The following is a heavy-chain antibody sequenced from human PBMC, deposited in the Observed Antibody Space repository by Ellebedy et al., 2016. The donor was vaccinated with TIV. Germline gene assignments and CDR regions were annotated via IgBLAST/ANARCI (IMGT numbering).Heavy chain of an antibody. V-gene: IGHV2-70*17. CDR1: GFSLSTTGMC. D-gene: IGHD5-12*01. CDR2: IHWDDET. Sequence: SGPTLVKPTQTLTLTCPFSGFSLSTTGMCVSWIRQPPGKALEWLARIHWDDETFYNTSLKTRLTISKDTSKNQVVLRMTNMDPVDTAAYYCARISGAYDDAFDFWGQGTLVTVSS. J-gene: IGHJ4*02. CDR3: ARISGAYDDAFDF.